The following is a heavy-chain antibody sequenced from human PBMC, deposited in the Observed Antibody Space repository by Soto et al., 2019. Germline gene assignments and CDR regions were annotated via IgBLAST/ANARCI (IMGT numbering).Heavy chain of an antibody. CDR3: AKTYYDFGVDPARYYYYYYMDV. Sequence: GGSLRLSCAASGFTFSSYAMSWVRQAPGKGLEWVSAISGSGGSTYYADSVKGRFTISRDNSKNTLYLQMNSLRAEDTAVYYCAKTYYDFGVDPARYYYYYYMDVWGKGTTVTVSS. CDR1: GFTFSSYA. CDR2: ISGSGGST. V-gene: IGHV3-23*01. J-gene: IGHJ6*03. D-gene: IGHD3-3*01.